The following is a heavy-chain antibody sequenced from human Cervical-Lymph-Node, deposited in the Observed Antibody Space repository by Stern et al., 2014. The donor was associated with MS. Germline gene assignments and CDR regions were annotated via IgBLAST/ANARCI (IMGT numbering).Heavy chain of an antibody. V-gene: IGHV4-39*01. D-gene: IGHD6-6*01. Sequence: QVQLQESGPGLVKPSETLSLTCTVSGGSISSSSYYWGWIRQPPGKGLEWIGSIYYSGSTYYNPSLKSRVTISVDTSKNQFSLKLSSVTAADTAIFYCARHCAAHPGGTPKYFDYWGQGTLVTVSS. CDR1: GGSISSSSYY. CDR2: IYYSGST. CDR3: ARHCAAHPGGTPKYFDY. J-gene: IGHJ4*02.